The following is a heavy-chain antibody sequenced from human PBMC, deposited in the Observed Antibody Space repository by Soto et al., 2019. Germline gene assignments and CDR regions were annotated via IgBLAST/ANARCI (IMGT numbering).Heavy chain of an antibody. Sequence: GGSLRLSCAASGFTFSSYAMHWVRQAPGKGLEWVAVISYDGSNKYYADSVKGRFTISRDNSKNTLYLQMNSLRAEDTAVYYCARESADGQLVTRVIDYWGQGTLVTVSS. CDR3: ARESADGQLVTRVIDY. CDR1: GFTFSSYA. V-gene: IGHV3-30-3*01. D-gene: IGHD6-6*01. CDR2: ISYDGSNK. J-gene: IGHJ4*02.